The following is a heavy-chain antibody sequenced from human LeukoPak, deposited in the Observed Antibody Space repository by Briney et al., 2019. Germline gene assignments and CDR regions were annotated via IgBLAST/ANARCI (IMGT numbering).Heavy chain of an antibody. Sequence: PSETLCLTCTASDCTISSSSYYWVWIPQPPGQGLEWVGSIYCNGSYYYTPSLRFRVTISIDTSKQQFSLKLSSVTAADTAVYYCARDFWSGYFDYGGQGTLVTVSS. V-gene: IGHV4-39*02. CDR2: IYCNGSY. CDR1: DCTISSSSYY. CDR3: ARDFWSGYFDY. D-gene: IGHD3-3*01. J-gene: IGHJ4*02.